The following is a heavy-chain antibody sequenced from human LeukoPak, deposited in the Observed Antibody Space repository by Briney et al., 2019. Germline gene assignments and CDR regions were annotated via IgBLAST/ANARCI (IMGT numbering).Heavy chain of an antibody. CDR1: GGTFSSYA. Sequence: ASVKVSCKASGGTFSSYAIGWVRQAPGQGLEWMGGIIPIFGTANYAQKFQGRVTITTDESTSTAYMELSSLRSEDTAVYYCARESRDGYLLNWFDPWGQGTLVTVSS. D-gene: IGHD5-24*01. J-gene: IGHJ5*02. CDR2: IIPIFGTA. V-gene: IGHV1-69*05. CDR3: ARESRDGYLLNWFDP.